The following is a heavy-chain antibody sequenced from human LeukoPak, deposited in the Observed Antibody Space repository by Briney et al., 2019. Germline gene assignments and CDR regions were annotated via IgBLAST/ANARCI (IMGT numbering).Heavy chain of an antibody. CDR2: IYYSGST. CDR1: GDSISSYY. V-gene: IGHV4-59*01. CDR3: ARAASSWSFDY. D-gene: IGHD6-13*01. Sequence: SETLSLTCTVSGDSISSYYWSWIRQPPGKGLEWIGYIYYSGSTNYNPSLKSRVTISVDTSKNQFSLKLSSVTAADTAMYYCARAASSWSFDYWGQGTLVTVS. J-gene: IGHJ4*02.